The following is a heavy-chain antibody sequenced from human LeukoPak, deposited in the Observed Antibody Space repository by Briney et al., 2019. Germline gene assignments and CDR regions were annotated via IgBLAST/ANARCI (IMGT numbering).Heavy chain of an antibody. J-gene: IGHJ3*02. V-gene: IGHV1-8*01. CDR1: GYTFTSYD. D-gene: IGHD1-26*01. Sequence: WASVKVSCKASGYTFTSYDINWVRQATGQGLEWMGWMNPNRGNTGYAQKFQGRVTMTRNTSISTAYMELSSLRSEDTAVYYCAGINSGNFYAFDIWGQGTMVTVSS. CDR3: AGINSGNFYAFDI. CDR2: MNPNRGNT.